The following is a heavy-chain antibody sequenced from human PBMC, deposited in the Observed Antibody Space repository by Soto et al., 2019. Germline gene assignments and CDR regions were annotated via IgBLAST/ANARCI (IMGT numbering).Heavy chain of an antibody. D-gene: IGHD3-3*01. CDR1: GYSFTIYC. Sequence: GESLKISCTGSGYSFTIYCIGWVQQMPGKGLDWMWIIYPCDSDTIYSPSFQSQVTISADKSISTAYLQWSSLKASNTAMYYCARRFDFWSGYCGMGVWGQGTTVTVSS. CDR2: IYPCDSDT. J-gene: IGHJ6*02. CDR3: ARRFDFWSGYCGMGV. V-gene: IGHV5-51*07.